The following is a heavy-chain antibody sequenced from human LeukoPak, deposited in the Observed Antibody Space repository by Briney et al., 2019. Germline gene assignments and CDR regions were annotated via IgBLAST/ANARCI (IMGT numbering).Heavy chain of an antibody. D-gene: IGHD5-18*01. Sequence: GGSLGLSREASVFVFRNYWMACVRQAPGQGLEGWANIKEDGSDKNYVESMKGRYTISRDNARNSLYLQMNRLGVEDTAVYYCARDAGYGYDRFYYWGQGAQVTVSS. CDR2: IKEDGSDK. V-gene: IGHV3-7*01. CDR1: VFVFRNYW. J-gene: IGHJ4*02. CDR3: ARDAGYGYDRFYY.